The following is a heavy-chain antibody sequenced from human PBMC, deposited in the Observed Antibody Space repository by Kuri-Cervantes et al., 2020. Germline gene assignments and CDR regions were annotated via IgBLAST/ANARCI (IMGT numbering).Heavy chain of an antibody. CDR2: INHSGST. V-gene: IGHV4-34*01. CDR3: AREDDYAHFDY. D-gene: IGHD4/OR15-4a*01. Sequence: SETLSLTCAVYGGSFSGYYWSWIRQPPGKGLEWIGEINHSGSTNYNPPLKSRVTISVDTSKNQFSLKLSSVTAADTAVYYCAREDDYAHFDYWGQGALVTVSS. CDR1: GGSFSGYY. J-gene: IGHJ4*02.